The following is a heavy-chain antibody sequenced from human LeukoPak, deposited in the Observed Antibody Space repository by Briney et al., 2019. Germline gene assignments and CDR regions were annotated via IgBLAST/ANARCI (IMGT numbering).Heavy chain of an antibody. CDR2: INRSGST. Sequence: PSETLSLTCAVYGGSFSGYYWSWIRQPPGKGLEWIGEINRSGSTNYNPSLKSRVTISVDKSKNQFSLKLSSVTAADTAVYYCARDADSSGYRQGAFDIWGQGTMVTVSS. CDR3: ARDADSSGYRQGAFDI. CDR1: GGSFSGYY. J-gene: IGHJ3*02. D-gene: IGHD3-22*01. V-gene: IGHV4-34*01.